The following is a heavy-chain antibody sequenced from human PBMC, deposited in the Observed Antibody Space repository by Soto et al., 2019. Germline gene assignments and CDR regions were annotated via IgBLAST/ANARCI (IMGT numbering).Heavy chain of an antibody. CDR2: IWYDGSNK. Sequence: GGSLRLSCAASGFTFSSYGMHWVRQAPGKGLEWVAVIWYDGSNKYYADSVKGRFTISRDNSKNTLYLQMNSLRAEDTAVYYWAIDCSGGSWGADYWGQGTLVTVPS. J-gene: IGHJ4*02. D-gene: IGHD2-15*01. CDR3: AIDCSGGSWGADY. CDR1: GFTFSSYG. V-gene: IGHV3-33*01.